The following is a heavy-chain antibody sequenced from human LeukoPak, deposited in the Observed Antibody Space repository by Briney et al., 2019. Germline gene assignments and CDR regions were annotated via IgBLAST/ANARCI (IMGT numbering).Heavy chain of an antibody. CDR3: ARLGGYDCPFDY. CDR2: IYPGDSDT. Sequence: GESLKISCKGSGYRFTSCWVGWVRQMPAKGLEWMGIIYPGDSDTRYSPSFQGQVTISADKSISTAYLQWSSLKASDTARYYCARLGGYDCPFDYWGQGTLVTVSS. J-gene: IGHJ4*02. V-gene: IGHV5-51*01. CDR1: GYRFTSCW. D-gene: IGHD5-12*01.